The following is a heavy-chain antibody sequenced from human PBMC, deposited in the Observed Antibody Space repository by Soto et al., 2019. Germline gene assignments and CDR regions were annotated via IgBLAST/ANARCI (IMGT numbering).Heavy chain of an antibody. J-gene: IGHJ6*02. CDR3: VKSLGFCSSSSCSRDYYYYYGMDV. V-gene: IGHV3-30*18. Sequence: GGSLRLSCAASGFTFSSYGMHWVRQAPGKGLEWVTLISYDGGNKYYADSVKGRFSISRDNSRNTLYLQMNSLRPEDAAVYYCVKSLGFCSSSSCSRDYYYYYGMDVWGQGTTVTV. D-gene: IGHD2-2*01. CDR1: GFTFSSYG. CDR2: ISYDGGNK.